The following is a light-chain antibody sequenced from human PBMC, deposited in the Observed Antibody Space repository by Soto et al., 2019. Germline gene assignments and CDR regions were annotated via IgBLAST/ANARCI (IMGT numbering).Light chain of an antibody. J-gene: IGLJ3*02. Sequence: QSVLTKPASVSGSPGQSITISCTGTSSDVGGYNYVSWYQQHPGKAPRLLIYDVTRRPSGVSNRFSASKSGNTASLTISGLQAEDEADYYCTSYTSASAPGVFGGGTKLTVL. V-gene: IGLV2-14*03. CDR2: DVT. CDR3: TSYTSASAPGV. CDR1: SSDVGGYNY.